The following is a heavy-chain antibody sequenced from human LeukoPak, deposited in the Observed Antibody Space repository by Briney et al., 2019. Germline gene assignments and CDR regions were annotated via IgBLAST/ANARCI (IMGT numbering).Heavy chain of an antibody. CDR3: ARALVYRGYYYYMDV. CDR2: IIPIFGTA. D-gene: IGHD5/OR15-5a*01. CDR1: GGTFSSYA. J-gene: IGHJ6*03. Sequence: SVKVSCKASGGTFSSYAISWVRQAPGQGLEWMGGIIPIFGTANYAQKFQGRVTITADKSTSTAYMELSSLRSEDTAVYYCARALVYRGYYYYMDVWGKGTTVTVSS. V-gene: IGHV1-69*06.